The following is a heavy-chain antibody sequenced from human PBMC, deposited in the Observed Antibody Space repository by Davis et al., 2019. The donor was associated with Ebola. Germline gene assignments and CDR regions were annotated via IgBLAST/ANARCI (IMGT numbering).Heavy chain of an antibody. CDR3: AREDYSSSVFGGKDFDY. CDR1: GFTFSRYT. D-gene: IGHD6-13*01. V-gene: IGHV3-21*01. Sequence: PGGSLRLSCAASGFTFSRYTMNWVRQAPGKGLEWVSSISSSSTYIYYADSVKGRLTISRDNAKNSLYLRMNSLRAEDTAVYYCAREDYSSSVFGGKDFDYWGQGTLVTVSS. J-gene: IGHJ4*02. CDR2: ISSSSTYI.